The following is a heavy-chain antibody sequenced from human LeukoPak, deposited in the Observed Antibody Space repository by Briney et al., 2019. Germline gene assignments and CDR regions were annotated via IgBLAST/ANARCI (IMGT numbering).Heavy chain of an antibody. CDR1: GYTFTGYY. CDR2: INPNSGGT. V-gene: IGHV1-2*02. J-gene: IGHJ4*02. CDR3: AREYRSGWYYYFDY. D-gene: IGHD6-19*01. Sequence: ASVKVSCKSSGYTFTGYYMHWVRQAPGQGLEWMGWINPNSGGTNYAQKFQGRVTMTRDTSISTAYMELSRLRSDDTAVYYCAREYRSGWYYYFDYWGQGTLVTASS.